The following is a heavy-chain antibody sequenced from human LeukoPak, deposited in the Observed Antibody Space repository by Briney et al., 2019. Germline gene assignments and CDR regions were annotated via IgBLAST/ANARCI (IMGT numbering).Heavy chain of an antibody. J-gene: IGHJ4*02. D-gene: IGHD3-22*01. CDR1: GFTFSSYG. CDR3: AKESYDSSGYHSGNPPYFDY. V-gene: IGHV3-30*02. CDR2: IRYDGSNK. Sequence: GGSLRLSCAASGFTFSSYGMHWVRQAPGKGLEWVAFIRYDGSNKYYADSVKGRFTISRDNSKNTLYLQMNSLRAEDTAVYYCAKESYDSSGYHSGNPPYFDYWGQGTLVTVSS.